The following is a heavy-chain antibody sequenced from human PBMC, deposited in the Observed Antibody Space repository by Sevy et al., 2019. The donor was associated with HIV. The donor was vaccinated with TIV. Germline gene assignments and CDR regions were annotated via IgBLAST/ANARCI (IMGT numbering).Heavy chain of an antibody. V-gene: IGHV3-53*01. CDR1: GFSVSSNY. CDR3: TREDIVLGEDNYYGMDV. Sequence: GGSLRLSCVVSGFSVSSNYMSWVRQAPGKGLEWVSNIYSDGRTYYADSVRDRFTISRDTSKNTVYLEMKSLRAEDTAVYYCTREDIVLGEDNYYGMDVWGHGTTVTVSS. CDR2: IYSDGRT. D-gene: IGHD2-15*01. J-gene: IGHJ6*02.